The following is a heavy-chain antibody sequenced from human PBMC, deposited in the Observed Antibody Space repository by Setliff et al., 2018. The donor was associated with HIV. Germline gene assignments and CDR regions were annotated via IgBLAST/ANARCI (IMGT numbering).Heavy chain of an antibody. D-gene: IGHD2-15*01. J-gene: IGHJ4*02. CDR2: ITYSGSA. Sequence: PSETLSLTCTVSGESISGSSYSWGWIRQPPGKGPEWIGSITYSGSARYNPSLKSRVAISVDMSKNQFSLRVTSVTAADTAVYYCARDAGGSVGNYYFDYWGQGTLVTVSS. CDR1: GESISGSSYS. CDR3: ARDAGGSVGNYYFDY. V-gene: IGHV4-39*07.